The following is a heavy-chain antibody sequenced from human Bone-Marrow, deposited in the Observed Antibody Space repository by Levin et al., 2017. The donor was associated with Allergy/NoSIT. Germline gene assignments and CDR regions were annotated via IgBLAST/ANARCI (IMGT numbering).Heavy chain of an antibody. CDR2: ISYDGSNK. D-gene: IGHD4-17*01. CDR3: ARAGGTTTDGMDV. J-gene: IGHJ6*02. Sequence: GGSLRLSCAASGFTFSSYAMHWVRQAPGKGLEWVAVISYDGSNKYYADSVKGRFTISRDNSKNTLYLQMNSLRAEDTAVYYCARAGGTTTDGMDVWGQGTTVTVSS. CDR1: GFTFSSYA. V-gene: IGHV3-30*04.